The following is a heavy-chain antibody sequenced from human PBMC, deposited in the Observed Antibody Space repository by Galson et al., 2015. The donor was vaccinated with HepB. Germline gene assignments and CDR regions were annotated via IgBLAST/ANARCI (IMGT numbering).Heavy chain of an antibody. CDR1: GFTFSSYA. CDR3: ARDSRIIQLWSTYFDY. Sequence: SLRLSCAASGFTFSSYAMHWVRQAPGKGLEWVAVISYDGSNKYYADSVKGRFTISRDNSKNTLYLQMNSLRAEDTAVYYCARDSRIIQLWSTYFDYWGQGTLVTVSS. D-gene: IGHD5-18*01. CDR2: ISYDGSNK. V-gene: IGHV3-30-3*01. J-gene: IGHJ4*02.